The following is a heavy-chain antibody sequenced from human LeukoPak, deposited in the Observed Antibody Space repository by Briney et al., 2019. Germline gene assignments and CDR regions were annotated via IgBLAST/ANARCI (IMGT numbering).Heavy chain of an antibody. D-gene: IGHD3-22*01. V-gene: IGHV4-59*01. CDR3: ARSDYYDSSGYYYLHYYYYMDV. CDR1: GGSISSYY. Sequence: SETLSLTCTVSGGSISSYYWSWIRQPPGKGLEWIGYIYYSGSTNYNPSLKSRVTISVDTSKNQFSLKLSSVTAADTAVYYCARSDYYDSSGYYYLHYYYYMDVWGKGTTVTVSS. CDR2: IYYSGST. J-gene: IGHJ6*03.